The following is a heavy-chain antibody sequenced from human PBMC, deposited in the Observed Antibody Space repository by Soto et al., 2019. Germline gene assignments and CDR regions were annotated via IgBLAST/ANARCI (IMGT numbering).Heavy chain of an antibody. CDR3: AKDGYSSGWSHRHLI. V-gene: IGHV3-11*01. CDR1: GFTFSDYY. Sequence: PGGSLRLSCAASGFTFSDYYMSWIRQAPGKGLEWVSYISSSGSTIYYADSVKGRFTISRDNSKNTLYLQMNSLRAEDTAVYDCAKDGYSSGWSHRHLIWGQGTMVTVSS. CDR2: ISSSGSTI. D-gene: IGHD6-19*01. J-gene: IGHJ3*02.